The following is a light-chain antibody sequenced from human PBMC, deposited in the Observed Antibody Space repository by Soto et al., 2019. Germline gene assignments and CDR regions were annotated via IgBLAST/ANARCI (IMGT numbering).Light chain of an antibody. CDR3: GTWDSSLSAGGV. J-gene: IGLJ2*01. V-gene: IGLV1-51*01. CDR1: SSNIGNNY. CDR2: DNN. Sequence: QSALTQPPSVSAAPGQKVTISCSGSSSNIGNNYVSWYQQLPGTAPKLLIYDNNKRPSGIPDRFSGSKSGTSATLGITGLQTGDEAEYYCGTWDSSLSAGGVFGGGTKVTVL.